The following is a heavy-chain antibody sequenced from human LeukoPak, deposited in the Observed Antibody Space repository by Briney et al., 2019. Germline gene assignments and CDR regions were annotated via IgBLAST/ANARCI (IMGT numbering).Heavy chain of an antibody. D-gene: IGHD3-10*01. Sequence: ASVKVSCKASGYTFTDYYMHWVRQAPGQGLEWMGWINPNSGGTNYAQKFQGRVTMTRDTSISTAYMELSRLRSDDTAVYYCARDQYYGSGPLDYWGQGTLVTVSS. CDR1: GYTFTDYY. CDR3: ARDQYYGSGPLDY. CDR2: INPNSGGT. J-gene: IGHJ4*02. V-gene: IGHV1-2*02.